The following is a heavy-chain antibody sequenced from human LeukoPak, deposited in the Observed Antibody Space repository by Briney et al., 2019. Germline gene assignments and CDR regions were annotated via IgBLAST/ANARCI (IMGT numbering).Heavy chain of an antibody. Sequence: SETLSLTCTVSGGSISSYYWSWIRQPAGKGLEWIGRIYTSGSTNYNPSLKSRVTMSVDTSKNQFSLKLSSVTAADTAVYYCARENYYDSSGPVYWFDPWGQGTLVTVSS. CDR3: ARENYYDSSGPVYWFDP. V-gene: IGHV4-4*07. J-gene: IGHJ5*02. CDR1: GGSISSYY. D-gene: IGHD3-22*01. CDR2: IYTSGST.